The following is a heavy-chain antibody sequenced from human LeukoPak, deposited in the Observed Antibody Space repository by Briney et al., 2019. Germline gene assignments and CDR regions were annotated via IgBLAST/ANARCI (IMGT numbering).Heavy chain of an antibody. Sequence: PGGSLRLSCAASGLTFSSYAMSWVRQAPGKGLEWVANIKQDGSEKYYVDSVKGRFTISRDNAKNSLYLQMNSLRAEDTAVYYCARDKVRCSSTSCPTDPYYYGMDVWGQGTTVTVSS. V-gene: IGHV3-7*05. D-gene: IGHD2-2*01. J-gene: IGHJ6*02. CDR1: GLTFSSYA. CDR2: IKQDGSEK. CDR3: ARDKVRCSSTSCPTDPYYYGMDV.